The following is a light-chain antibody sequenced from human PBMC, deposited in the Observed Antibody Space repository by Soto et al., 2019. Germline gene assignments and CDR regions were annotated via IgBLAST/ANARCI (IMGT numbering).Light chain of an antibody. CDR1: SSDVGGYNY. J-gene: IGLJ1*01. CDR2: DVS. V-gene: IGLV2-14*01. Sequence: QSALTQPASVSGSPGQSITISCTGTSSDVGGYNYVSWYQQYPGKAPKLMIFDVSYRPSGVSNRFSGSKSGNTASLTISGLQAEDEADYYCSSYTSSSSNVFVTVSIVTVL. CDR3: SSYTSSSSNV.